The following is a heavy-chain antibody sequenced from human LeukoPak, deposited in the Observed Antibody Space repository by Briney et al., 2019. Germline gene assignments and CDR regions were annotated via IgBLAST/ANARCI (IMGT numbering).Heavy chain of an antibody. CDR3: ARDAGWGYYDL. CDR2: IDKHGSGK. CDR1: GFTFSISW. V-gene: IGHV3-7*01. D-gene: IGHD1-26*01. J-gene: IGHJ4*02. Sequence: GGSVRLSCVASGFTFSISWVTWVRQAPGKGLEWVANIDKHGSGKYYMDSVKGRFAISRDYANNSVFLQMSSLRAEDASVYYCARDAGWGYYDLWGQGTPVTVSS.